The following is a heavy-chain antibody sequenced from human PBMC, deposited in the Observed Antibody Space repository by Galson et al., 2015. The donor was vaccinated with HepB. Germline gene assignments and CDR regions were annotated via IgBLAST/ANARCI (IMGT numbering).Heavy chain of an antibody. CDR2: MNPNSGDT. CDR1: GYTFSDNY. CDR3: AREERYEKPFDY. Sequence: SVKVSCKASGYTFSDNYIHWVRQAPGQGLEWLGWMNPNSGDTEYAQKFQGRVTMTPDASINTAHMELHGLRSDDTAVYYCAREERYEKPFDYWGQGTAVTVSS. V-gene: IGHV1-2*02. J-gene: IGHJ4*02. D-gene: IGHD3-16*01.